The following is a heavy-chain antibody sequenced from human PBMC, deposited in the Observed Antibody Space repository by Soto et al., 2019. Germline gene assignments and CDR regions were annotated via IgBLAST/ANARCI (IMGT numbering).Heavy chain of an antibody. V-gene: IGHV1-46*03. CDR1: GYSFTSQY. J-gene: IGHJ3*02. CDR3: ARERGLRPGGGTVPLDI. Sequence: QVQLVQSGAEVKKPGASVKISCEASGYSFTSQYVHWVRQAPGQGLEWMGIINPNGGSTTYAQKLQGRVPMTRGTATSPVYMELSSLTSEDTAVFYCARERGLRPGGGTVPLDIWGQGTMVTVAS. D-gene: IGHD3-16*01. CDR2: INPNGGST.